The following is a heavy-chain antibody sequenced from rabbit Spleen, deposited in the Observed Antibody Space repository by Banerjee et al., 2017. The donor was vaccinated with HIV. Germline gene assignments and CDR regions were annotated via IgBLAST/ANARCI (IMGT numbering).Heavy chain of an antibody. V-gene: IGHV1S7*01. CDR3: VRDRANIGGDYGPYYFDL. CDR1: GFDFSGDY. CDR2: IDPLFGNT. J-gene: IGHJ4*01. Sequence: QLQETGGGLVQPGGSLTLSCKASGFDFSGDYMSWVRQAPGKGLEWIGYIDPLFGNTYYASWVNGRFTISSHNAQNTLYLQLNSLTAADTATYFCVRDRANIGGDYGPYYFDLWGQGTLVTVS. D-gene: IGHD2-1*01.